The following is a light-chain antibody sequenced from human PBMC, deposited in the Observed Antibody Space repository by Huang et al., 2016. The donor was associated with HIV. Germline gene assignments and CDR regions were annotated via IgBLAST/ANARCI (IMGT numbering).Light chain of an antibody. Sequence: SVTCRSSQSLLHSNGHNYLDWYWQKPGQSQQLLIYLGSTRASGVPDRFSGSGSGTDFTLRINRVEAGDVGVYYCMQGLQTWTFGQGTKVEI. J-gene: IGKJ1*01. V-gene: IGKV2-28*01. CDR3: MQGLQTWT. CDR2: LGS. CDR1: QSLLHSNGHNY.